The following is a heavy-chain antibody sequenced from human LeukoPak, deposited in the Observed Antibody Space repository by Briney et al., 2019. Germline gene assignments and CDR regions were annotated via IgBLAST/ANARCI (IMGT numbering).Heavy chain of an antibody. CDR2: IYPGDSDT. D-gene: IGHD2-2*01. V-gene: IGHV5-51*01. CDR3: ARRSRYCSSTSCPQGNWFDP. J-gene: IGHJ5*02. CDR1: GYSFTSYW. Sequence: GESLQISCKGSGYSFTSYWIGWVRRLPGKGLEWMGIIYPGDSDTRYSPSFQGQVTISADKSISTAYLQWSSLKASDTAMYYCARRSRYCSSTSCPQGNWFDPWGQGTLVTVSS.